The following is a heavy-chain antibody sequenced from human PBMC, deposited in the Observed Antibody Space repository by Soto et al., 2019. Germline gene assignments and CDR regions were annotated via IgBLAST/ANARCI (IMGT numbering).Heavy chain of an antibody. D-gene: IGHD1-1*01. Sequence: QVQLQESGPGLVKPSQTLSLTCTVSNDSITSGRYYWSWIRQVPGKGLEWIGYIYSSGNPYYNPSLKGRISISLDASNNQFALTVTSVNVADSAIYFCARGRLTIQQGFDTRGQGTRVTVSS. CDR2: IYSSGNP. V-gene: IGHV4-31*03. J-gene: IGHJ3*02. CDR1: NDSITSGRYY. CDR3: ARGRLTIQQGFDT.